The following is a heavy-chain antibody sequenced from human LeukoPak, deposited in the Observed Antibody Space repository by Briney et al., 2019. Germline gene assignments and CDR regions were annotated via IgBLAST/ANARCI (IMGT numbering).Heavy chain of an antibody. J-gene: IGHJ4*02. CDR1: GYSISSAYY. V-gene: IGHV4-38-2*02. Sequence: SETLSLTCSVSGYSISSAYYWGWIRQPPGKGLEWIGTIYYSGSTYYNPSLKSRVTIFADTSRNQFSLKLSSVTAADTAVYYCARHQSSGWYSFDNWGQGTLVTVSS. CDR3: ARHQSSGWYSFDN. CDR2: IYYSGST. D-gene: IGHD6-19*01.